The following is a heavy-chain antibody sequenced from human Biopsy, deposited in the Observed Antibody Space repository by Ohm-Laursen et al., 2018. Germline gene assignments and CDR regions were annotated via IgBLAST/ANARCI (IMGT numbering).Heavy chain of an antibody. CDR1: GYTFTGQY. D-gene: IGHD2-15*01. J-gene: IGHJ1*01. V-gene: IGHV1-2*02. CDR2: INPHSGTT. CDR3: AKGQDLRGGAEYFQH. Sequence: SVKVSCKASGYTFTGQYLHWVRQVPGQGLEWMGWINPHSGTTKFAQDFQGRVTMTRDTSITTAYMELRRLRSDDPAVYYCAKGQDLRGGAEYFQHWGQGALVTVSS.